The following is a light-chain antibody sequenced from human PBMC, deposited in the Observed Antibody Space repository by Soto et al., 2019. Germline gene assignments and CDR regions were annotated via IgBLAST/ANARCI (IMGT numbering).Light chain of an antibody. CDR1: QGIINY. Sequence: IQLTQSPSSLSASVAARVTITCRASQGIINYLAWYQQKPGKAPKLLIYGASTLQSGVPARFSGSGSGTDFTLTISSLQSEDFAVYYCQQYNNWPWTFGQGTKVDIK. CDR3: QQYNNWPWT. J-gene: IGKJ1*01. CDR2: GAS. V-gene: IGKV1-9*01.